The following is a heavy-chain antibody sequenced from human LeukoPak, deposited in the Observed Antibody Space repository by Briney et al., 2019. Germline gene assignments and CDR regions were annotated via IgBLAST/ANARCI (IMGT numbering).Heavy chain of an antibody. CDR2: FDPEDGET. Sequence: ASVKVSCKASGYTFTSYYMHWVRQAPGKGLEWMGGFDPEDGETIYAQKFQGRVTMTEDTSTDTAYMGLSSLRSEDTAVYYCATDGYSSSWYFDYWGQGTLVTVSS. D-gene: IGHD6-13*01. CDR3: ATDGYSSSWYFDY. V-gene: IGHV1-24*01. J-gene: IGHJ4*02. CDR1: GYTFTSYY.